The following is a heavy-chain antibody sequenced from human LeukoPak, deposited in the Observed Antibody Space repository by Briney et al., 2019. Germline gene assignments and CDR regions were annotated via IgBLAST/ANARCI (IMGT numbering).Heavy chain of an antibody. D-gene: IGHD3-3*01. V-gene: IGHV4-61*02. J-gene: IGHJ4*02. CDR1: GGSISSGSYY. CDR2: IYTSGST. CDR3: ARDGLDFWSGCDY. Sequence: PSETLSLTCTVSGGSISSGSYYWSWIRQPAGKGLEWIGRIYTSGSTNYNPSLKSRVTISVDTSKNQFSLKLSSVTAADTAVYYCARDGLDFWSGCDYWGQGTLVTVSS.